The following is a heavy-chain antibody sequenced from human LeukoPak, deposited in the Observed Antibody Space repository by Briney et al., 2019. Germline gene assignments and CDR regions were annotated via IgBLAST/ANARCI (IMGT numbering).Heavy chain of an antibody. D-gene: IGHD3-9*01. CDR2: MYYRGST. J-gene: IGHJ5*02. CDR3: ARGPYDILTGYTGGWFDP. Sequence: PSETLSLTCTVSGGSISSSSYYWGWIRQSPGKGLEWIGSMYYRGSTYYNPSLKSRVTLSVDTPKNQFSLKLSSVTAADTAVYYCARGPYDILTGYTGGWFDPWGQGTLVTVSS. CDR1: GGSISSSSYY. V-gene: IGHV4-39*01.